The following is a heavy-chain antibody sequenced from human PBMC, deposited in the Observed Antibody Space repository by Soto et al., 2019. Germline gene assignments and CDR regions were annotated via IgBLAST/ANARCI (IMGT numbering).Heavy chain of an antibody. Sequence: EVPLVESGGGLVQPGGSLRLSCAASGFTFSSYWMHWVRQAPGKGLVWVSRINSDGSTTTYADSVKGRFTISRDNAKNTMYWERNSLRAEDTAVYHCARVVASGYSGYPFGDWGQGPLGTVSS. CDR2: INSDGSTT. D-gene: IGHD5-12*01. V-gene: IGHV3-74*01. CDR3: ARVVASGYSGYPFGD. J-gene: IGHJ4*02. CDR1: GFTFSSYW.